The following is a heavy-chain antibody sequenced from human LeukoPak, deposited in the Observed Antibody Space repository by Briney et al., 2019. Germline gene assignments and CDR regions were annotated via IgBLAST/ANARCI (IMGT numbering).Heavy chain of an antibody. CDR1: GFTFSNAW. V-gene: IGHV3-15*01. Sequence: PGGSLRLFCGASGFTFSNAWMSWVRQAPGRGLELVGRIKRKGDDGTIDYAAPVKGRLSISRDDSKNTLYLQMNSLKSEDTAVYYCTAGTGRSDFDYWGQGTLVTVSS. CDR2: IKRKGDDGTI. CDR3: TAGTGRSDFDY. D-gene: IGHD3/OR15-3a*01. J-gene: IGHJ4*02.